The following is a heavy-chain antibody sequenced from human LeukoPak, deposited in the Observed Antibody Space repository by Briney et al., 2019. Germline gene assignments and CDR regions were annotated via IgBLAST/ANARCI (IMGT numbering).Heavy chain of an antibody. CDR1: GGSLSTYY. J-gene: IGHJ4*02. CDR2: IYYSGST. CDR3: ASNPTGIAYSGY. D-gene: IGHD1-26*01. V-gene: IGHV4-4*07. Sequence: SETLSLTCTVSGGSLSTYYWNWIRQPAGKGLEWIGSIYYSGSTYYNPSLKSRVTISVDTSKNQFSLKLSSVTAADTAVYYCASNPTGIAYSGYWGQGTLVTVSS.